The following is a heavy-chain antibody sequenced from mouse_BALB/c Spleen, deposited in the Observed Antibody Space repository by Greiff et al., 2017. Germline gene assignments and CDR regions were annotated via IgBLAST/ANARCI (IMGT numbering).Heavy chain of an antibody. CDR2: ISSGGSYT. Sequence: EVNLVESGGGLVKPGGSLKLSCAASGFTFSSYAMSWVRQSPEKRLEWVAEISSGGSYTYYPDTVTGRFTISRDNAKNTLYLEMSSLRAEDTAMYYCATSMTSAWCAYWGQGTLVTVSA. CDR1: GFTFSSYA. V-gene: IGHV5-9-4*01. D-gene: IGHD2-3*01. CDR3: ATSMTSAWCAY. J-gene: IGHJ3*01.